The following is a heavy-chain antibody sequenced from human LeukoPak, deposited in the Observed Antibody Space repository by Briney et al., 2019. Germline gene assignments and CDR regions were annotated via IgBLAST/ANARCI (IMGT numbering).Heavy chain of an antibody. Sequence: SETLSLTCTVSGGSISSYYWSWIRQPPGKGLEWIGYIYYSGSTDYNPSLKSRVTISVDTSKNQSSLKLSSVTAADTAVYYCASRNSGYVQSRGAFDIWGQGTMVTVSS. CDR3: ASRNSGYVQSRGAFDI. V-gene: IGHV4-59*08. CDR1: GGSISSYY. CDR2: IYYSGST. D-gene: IGHD5-12*01. J-gene: IGHJ3*02.